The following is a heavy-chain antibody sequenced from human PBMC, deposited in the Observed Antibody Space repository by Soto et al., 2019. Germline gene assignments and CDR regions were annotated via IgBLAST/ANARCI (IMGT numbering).Heavy chain of an antibody. CDR1: GYSISDYY. V-gene: IGHV4-59*01. CDR3: ARGSYSGYERRIDY. Sequence: SETLSLTCNVSGYSISDYYWSWIRLPPGKGLEWIGYVRNTGSTNYKSSLKGRVTISLGASKNQFSLILSSVTAADTAVYYCARGSYSGYERRIDYWGQGTLVTVSS. J-gene: IGHJ4*02. CDR2: VRNTGST. D-gene: IGHD5-12*01.